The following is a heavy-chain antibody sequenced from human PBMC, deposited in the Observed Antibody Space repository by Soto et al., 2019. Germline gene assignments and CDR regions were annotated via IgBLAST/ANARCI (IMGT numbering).Heavy chain of an antibody. CDR2: INPSGGST. D-gene: IGHD6-13*01. CDR1: GYSVTSYY. J-gene: IGHJ4*02. V-gene: IGHV1-46*01. Sequence: ASVTVACKTSGYSVTSYYMQWVGQAPGQGLEWMGIINPSGGSTSYAQKFQGRVTMTRDTSTSTVYMELSSLRSEDTAVYYCAVGGTGYSSSWYVFDYWGQGTLVTVSS. CDR3: AVGGTGYSSSWYVFDY.